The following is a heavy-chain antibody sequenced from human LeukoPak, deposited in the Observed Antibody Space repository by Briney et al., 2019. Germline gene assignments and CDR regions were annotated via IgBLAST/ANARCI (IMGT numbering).Heavy chain of an antibody. D-gene: IGHD4-17*01. CDR3: ARLGGDKDYGDYGLDY. V-gene: IGHV4-34*01. CDR2: INHSGST. Sequence: PSETLSLTCAVYGGSFSGYYWSWIRQPPGKGLEWIGEINHSGSTNYNPSLKSRVTISVDTSKNQFSLKLSSVTAADTAVYYCARLGGDKDYGDYGLDYWGQGTLVTVSS. CDR1: GGSFSGYY. J-gene: IGHJ4*02.